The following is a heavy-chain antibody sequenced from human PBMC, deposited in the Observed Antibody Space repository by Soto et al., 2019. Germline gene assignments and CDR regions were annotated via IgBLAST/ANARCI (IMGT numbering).Heavy chain of an antibody. CDR3: AKDYDFWSGPAFDGMDV. CDR1: GFIFSNYG. J-gene: IGHJ6*02. V-gene: IGHV3-30*18. CDR2: ISFDGSNS. Sequence: QLQLVNSGGGVVQPGRSLRLSCAASGFIFSNYGMHWVRQAPGKGLEWVALISFDGSNSWYADSVKGRFTISRDNSKNTLFLQMNRLRAEDTALYYCAKDYDFWSGPAFDGMDVWGQGTTVTVSS. D-gene: IGHD3-3*01.